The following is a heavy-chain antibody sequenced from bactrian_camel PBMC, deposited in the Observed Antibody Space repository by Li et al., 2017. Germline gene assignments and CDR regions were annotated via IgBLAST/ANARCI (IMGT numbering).Heavy chain of an antibody. CDR1: GNGDSPGC. J-gene: IGHJ4*01. CDR2: IIAGLNDK. D-gene: IGHD4*01. V-gene: IGHV3S54*01. CDR3: AARATSISVCVATMSSKETTRS. Sequence: HVQLVESGGGAVQVGGSLKLSCSVSGNGDSPGCMAWFRQAPGKAREDVAAIIAGLNDKHYADSVKGRFTVSQDSANNTLYLQMNNLKVEDTVMYYCAARATSISVCVATMSSKETTRSWGQGTQVTVS.